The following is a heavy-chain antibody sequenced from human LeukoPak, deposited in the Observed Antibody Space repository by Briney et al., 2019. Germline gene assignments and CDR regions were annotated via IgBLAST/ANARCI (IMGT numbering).Heavy chain of an antibody. Sequence: SETLSLTCTVSGASISSYYWSWIRQPPGKGLEWIGYIYYSGSTNYNPSLKSRVTISVDTSKNQFALKLTSVTAADTAVYYCARGSYGDQNWGQGTLVTVSP. CDR2: IYYSGST. CDR3: ARGSYGDQN. V-gene: IGHV4-59*08. CDR1: GASISSYY. J-gene: IGHJ4*02. D-gene: IGHD4-17*01.